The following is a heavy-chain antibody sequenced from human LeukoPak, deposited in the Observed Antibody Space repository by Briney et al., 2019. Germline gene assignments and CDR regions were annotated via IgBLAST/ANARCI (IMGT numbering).Heavy chain of an antibody. D-gene: IGHD6-19*01. CDR1: GFTFSTYG. CDR2: IWYDGSNK. Sequence: GGSLRLSCAASGFTFSTYGIHWVRQAPGKGLEWVAVIWYDGSNKYCADSVKGRFTISRDNSKNTLYLQMNSLRAEDTAVYYCARAKDNSGRDGFDIWGQGTMVTVSS. J-gene: IGHJ3*02. CDR3: ARAKDNSGRDGFDI. V-gene: IGHV3-33*01.